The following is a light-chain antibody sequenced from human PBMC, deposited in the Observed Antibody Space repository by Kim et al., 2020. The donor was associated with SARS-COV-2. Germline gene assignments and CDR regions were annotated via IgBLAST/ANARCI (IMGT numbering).Light chain of an antibody. V-gene: IGLV1-47*01. J-gene: IGLJ3*02. Sequence: GQRVTISCSGSSSNIGSNYVYWYKQLPGTAPKLLIYRNNQRPSGVPDRFSGSKSGTSASLAISGLRSEDEADYYCAAWDDSLSGPVFGGGTKLTVL. CDR1: SSNIGSNY. CDR3: AAWDDSLSGPV. CDR2: RNN.